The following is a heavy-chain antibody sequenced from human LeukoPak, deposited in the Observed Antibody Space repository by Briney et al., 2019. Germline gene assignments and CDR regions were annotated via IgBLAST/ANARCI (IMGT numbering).Heavy chain of an antibody. J-gene: IGHJ4*02. CDR2: IYTSGTT. Sequence: SETLSLTCNVSGDSISSYYWSWIRQPPGEGLGWIGYIYTSGTTSYNPALKSRVTISVGTSKNQFSLRLSSVTAADTAVYYCARSYYDFLTGYYLDYWGRGTLVTVSS. D-gene: IGHD3-9*01. V-gene: IGHV4-4*09. CDR3: ARSYYDFLTGYYLDY. CDR1: GDSISSYY.